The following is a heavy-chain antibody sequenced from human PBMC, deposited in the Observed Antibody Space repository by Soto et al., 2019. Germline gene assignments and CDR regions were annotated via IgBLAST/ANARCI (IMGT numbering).Heavy chain of an antibody. CDR1: GFTFSCSD. D-gene: IGHD3-22*01. V-gene: IGHV3-73*01. J-gene: IGHJ5*02. Sequence: GGSLRLSCVASGFTFSCSDINWVRQASGKGLEWVGRIRSKGDNYATAYAASVKGRFTTSRDDSKNTAYLQMNSLKIEDTAVYFCTRGTTIVVWASFDPWGQGTLVTVSS. CDR2: IRSKGDNYAT. CDR3: TRGTTIVVWASFDP.